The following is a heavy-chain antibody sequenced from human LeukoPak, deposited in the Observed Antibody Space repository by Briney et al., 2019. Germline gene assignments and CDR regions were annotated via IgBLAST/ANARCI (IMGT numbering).Heavy chain of an antibody. D-gene: IGHD4-17*01. CDR2: INHSGST. CDR3: ARGRDYGDYSGFDY. CDR1: GGSISSYY. Sequence: SETLSLTCTVSGGSISSYYWSWIHQPPGKGLEWIGEINHSGSTNYNPSLKSRVTISVDTSKNQFSLKLSSVTAADTAVYYCARGRDYGDYSGFDYWGQGTLVTVSS. V-gene: IGHV4-34*01. J-gene: IGHJ4*02.